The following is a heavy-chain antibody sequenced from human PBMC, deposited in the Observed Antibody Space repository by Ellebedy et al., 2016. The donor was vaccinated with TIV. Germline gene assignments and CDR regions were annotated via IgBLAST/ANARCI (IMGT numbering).Heavy chain of an antibody. CDR1: GGSISSGGYY. J-gene: IGHJ4*02. CDR3: AREGKDQGDY. CDR2: IYYSGST. V-gene: IGHV4-31*03. D-gene: IGHD3-10*01. Sequence: SETLSLXCTVSGGSISSGGYYWSWIRQHPGKGLEWIGYIYYSGSTYYNPSLKSRVTISVDTSKNQFSLKLSSVTAADTAVYYCAREGKDQGDYWGQGTLVTVSS.